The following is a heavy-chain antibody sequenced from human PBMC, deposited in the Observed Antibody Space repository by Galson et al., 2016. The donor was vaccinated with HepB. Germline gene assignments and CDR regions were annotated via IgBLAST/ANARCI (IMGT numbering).Heavy chain of an antibody. V-gene: IGHV2-70*01. J-gene: IGHJ6*02. D-gene: IGHD6-13*01. CDR1: GFSLSTTGMC. CDR3: ARMARLGIAAGVSPYSFYGMDV. Sequence: PALVKPTQTLTLTCTFSGFSLSTTGMCVSWIRQPPGKALEWLALIDWDDDKYYSTSLKTRLTISKHPSKNQVVLTITNLDPVDTATYYCARMARLGIAAGVSPYSFYGMDVWGQGTTVTVSS. CDR2: IDWDDDK.